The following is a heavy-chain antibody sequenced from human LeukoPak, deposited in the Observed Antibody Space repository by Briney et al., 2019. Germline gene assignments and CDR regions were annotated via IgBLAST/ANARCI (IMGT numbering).Heavy chain of an antibody. V-gene: IGHV3-48*03. Sequence: GGSLRLSCAASGFTFSSYEMNWVRQAPGKGLEWVSYISSSGSTIYYGDSVKGRFTISRDNAKNSLYLQMNSLRAEDTAVYYCARVEDYDILTGFDYWGQGTLVTVSS. CDR1: GFTFSSYE. CDR2: ISSSGSTI. J-gene: IGHJ4*02. D-gene: IGHD3-9*01. CDR3: ARVEDYDILTGFDY.